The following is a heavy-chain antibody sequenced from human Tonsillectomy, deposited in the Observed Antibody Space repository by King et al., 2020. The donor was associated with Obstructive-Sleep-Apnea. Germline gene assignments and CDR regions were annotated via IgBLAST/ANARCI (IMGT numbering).Heavy chain of an antibody. D-gene: IGHD2-15*01. Sequence: VQLVESGGGLVQPGGSLRLSCTASGFSLSIYAMYWVRQAPGKGLEWVSSINLSSGGSYYADSVKGRFTVSRDNSINTVYLQMSSLRAEDTALYYCAKRFCNGGSCSPRGSFDYWGQGTLVTVST. J-gene: IGHJ4*02. V-gene: IGHV3-23*04. CDR3: AKRFCNGGSCSPRGSFDY. CDR1: GFSLSIYA. CDR2: INLSSGGS.